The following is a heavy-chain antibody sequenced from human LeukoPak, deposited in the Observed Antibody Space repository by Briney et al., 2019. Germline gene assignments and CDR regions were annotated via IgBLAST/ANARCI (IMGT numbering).Heavy chain of an antibody. Sequence: GGSLRLSCAASGFTFSASWMTWVRQAPGKGLEWVTIINEGGGLTFYVDSVKGRFSISRDNSNNSLSLQTSTLRVEDTAMYYCARVGRNGWDFDHWGQGTLVTVSS. CDR2: INEGGGLT. V-gene: IGHV3-7*01. D-gene: IGHD6-19*01. CDR3: ARVGRNGWDFDH. J-gene: IGHJ4*02. CDR1: GFTFSASW.